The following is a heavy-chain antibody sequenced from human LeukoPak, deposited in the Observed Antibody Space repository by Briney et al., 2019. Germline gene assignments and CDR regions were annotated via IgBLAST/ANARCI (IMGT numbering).Heavy chain of an antibody. Sequence: VASVKVSCKASGGTFSSYAISWVRQDPGQGLEWMGGIIPIFGTANYAQKFQGRVTITADESTSTAYMELSSLRSEDTAVYYCALGWLQFILDYWGQGTLVTVSS. J-gene: IGHJ4*02. CDR1: GGTFSSYA. D-gene: IGHD5-24*01. CDR3: ALGWLQFILDY. V-gene: IGHV1-69*01. CDR2: IIPIFGTA.